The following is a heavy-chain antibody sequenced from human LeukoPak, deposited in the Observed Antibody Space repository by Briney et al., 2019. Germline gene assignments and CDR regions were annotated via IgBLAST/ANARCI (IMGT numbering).Heavy chain of an antibody. CDR1: GGSFSGYY. CDR3: ARGRYCSSTSCYLTSRRWFDP. CDR2: INHSGST. Sequence: SETLSLTCAVYGGSFSGYYWSWIRQPPGKGLEWIGEINHSGSTNYNPSLKSRVTISVDTTKNQFSLKLSSVTAADTAVYYCARGRYCSSTSCYLTSRRWFDPWGQGTLVTVSS. J-gene: IGHJ5*02. D-gene: IGHD2-2*01. V-gene: IGHV4-34*01.